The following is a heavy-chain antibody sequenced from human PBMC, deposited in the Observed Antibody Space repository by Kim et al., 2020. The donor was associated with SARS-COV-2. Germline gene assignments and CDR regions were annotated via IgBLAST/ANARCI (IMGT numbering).Heavy chain of an antibody. CDR2: ISAYNGNT. V-gene: IGHV1-18*01. J-gene: IGHJ4*02. CDR3: ARDLEGAVAGRFDY. Sequence: ASVKVSCKASGYTFTSYGISWVRQAPGQGLEWMGWISAYNGNTNYAQKLQGRVTMTTDTSTSTAYMELRSLRSDDTAVYYCARDLEGAVAGRFDYWGQGTLVTVSS. CDR1: GYTFTSYG. D-gene: IGHD6-19*01.